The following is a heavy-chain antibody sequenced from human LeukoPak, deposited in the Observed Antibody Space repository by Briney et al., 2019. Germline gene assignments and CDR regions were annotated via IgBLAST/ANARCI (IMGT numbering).Heavy chain of an antibody. D-gene: IGHD4-17*01. Sequence: PSETLSLTCTVSGGSISSHYWSWIRQPPGKGLEWIGHVFYTGTTKYHPSLKSRIAISVDTSSNQFSLKLRSVTTADTAVYYCARGITVTTTSDHLDFWGQGILVTVPS. CDR2: VFYTGTT. J-gene: IGHJ4*02. CDR3: ARGITVTTTSDHLDF. CDR1: GGSISSHY. V-gene: IGHV4-59*11.